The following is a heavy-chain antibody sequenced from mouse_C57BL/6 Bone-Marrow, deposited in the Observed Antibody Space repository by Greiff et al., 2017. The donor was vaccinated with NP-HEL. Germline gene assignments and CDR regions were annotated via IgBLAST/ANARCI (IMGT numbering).Heavy chain of an antibody. Sequence: DVKLVESGGGLVKPGGSLKLSCAASGFTFSSYAMSWVRQTPEKRLEWVATISDGGSYTYYPDNVKGRFTISRDNAKNNLYLQMSHLTSEDTAMYYCAREVVATDFDVWGTGTTVTVSS. J-gene: IGHJ1*03. CDR3: AREVVATDFDV. V-gene: IGHV5-4*01. CDR1: GFTFSSYA. CDR2: ISDGGSYT. D-gene: IGHD1-1*01.